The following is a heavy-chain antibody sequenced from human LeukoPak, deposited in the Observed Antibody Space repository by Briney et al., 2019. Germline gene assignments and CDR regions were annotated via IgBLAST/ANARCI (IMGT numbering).Heavy chain of an antibody. J-gene: IGHJ6*03. D-gene: IGHD3-10*01. CDR2: INHIGRT. V-gene: IGHV4-34*01. CDR1: GESFSAYH. Sequence: SETLSFTCAVYGESFSAYHWTWIRQPPGKGLEWIGEINHIGRTNNNPSLKSRVTISVDTSKNQFSLNLKSVTAADTAVYYCARGKNYYGSGNFQYYCYYIGVWAGGTSVTLSS. CDR3: ARGKNYYGSGNFQYYCYYIGV.